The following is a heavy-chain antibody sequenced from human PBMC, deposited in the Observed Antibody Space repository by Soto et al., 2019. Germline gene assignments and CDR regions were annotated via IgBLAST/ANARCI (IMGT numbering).Heavy chain of an antibody. J-gene: IGHJ4*02. D-gene: IGHD4-17*01. V-gene: IGHV3-30*18. Sequence: GGSLRLSCAASGFSFRSYCIHWVRQAPGKGLDWVAVISSDGSNKYYADSVKGRFIISRDNSKNTLYLQMNSLRADDTAVYYCANLYGEQFDYWGQGTLVTVSS. CDR3: ANLYGEQFDY. CDR2: ISSDGSNK. CDR1: GFSFRSYC.